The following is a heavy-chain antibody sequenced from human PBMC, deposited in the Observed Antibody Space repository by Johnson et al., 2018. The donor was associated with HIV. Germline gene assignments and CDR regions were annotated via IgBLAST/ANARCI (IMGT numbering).Heavy chain of an antibody. CDR1: GFTFSSYD. Sequence: VQLVESGGGLVQPGGSLRLSCAASGFTFSSYDMYWVRQTTGKGLEWVSGIGTTGDTYYPGSVKGRFTISRDNAKNSLYLQMNSLRAENTAVYYCARVNWNYEAFNIWGQGTMVTVSS. CDR2: IGTTGDT. J-gene: IGHJ3*02. CDR3: ARVNWNYEAFNI. V-gene: IGHV3-13*01. D-gene: IGHD1-7*01.